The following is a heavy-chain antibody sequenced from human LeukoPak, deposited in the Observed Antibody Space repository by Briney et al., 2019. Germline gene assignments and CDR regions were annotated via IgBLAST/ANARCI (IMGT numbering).Heavy chain of an antibody. Sequence: GESLRLSCAASGFTLSSYGMSWVRQAPGKGLEWVSAISGGGGSTYYADSVKGRFTISRDNSKDTLYLQMNSLRAEDTAVYYCAKGSSNWHFDYWGQGTLVTVSS. CDR1: GFTLSSYG. J-gene: IGHJ4*02. V-gene: IGHV3-23*01. CDR2: ISGGGGST. CDR3: AKGSSNWHFDY. D-gene: IGHD6-13*01.